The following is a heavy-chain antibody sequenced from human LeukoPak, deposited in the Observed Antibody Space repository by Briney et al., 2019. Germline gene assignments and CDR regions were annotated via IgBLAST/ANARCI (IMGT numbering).Heavy chain of an antibody. J-gene: IGHJ4*02. CDR1: GYAFTGYY. CDR2: INPNSGGT. V-gene: IGHV1-2*02. D-gene: IGHD3-22*01. CDR3: ARGDYYDSSGYYTH. Sequence: ASVKVSCKASGYAFTGYYMHWVRQAPGQGLEWMGWINPNSGGTNYAQKFQGRVTMTRDTSISTAYMELSRLRSDDTAVYYCARGDYYDSSGYYTHWGQGTLVTVSS.